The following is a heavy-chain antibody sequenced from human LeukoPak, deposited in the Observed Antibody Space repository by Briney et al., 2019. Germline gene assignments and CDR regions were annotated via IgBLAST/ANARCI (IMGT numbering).Heavy chain of an antibody. CDR2: INPNSGGT. V-gene: IGHV1-2*02. J-gene: IGHJ6*02. CDR1: GYTFTGYY. D-gene: IGHD2-2*01. CDR3: ARVVVPAAPLPGMDV. Sequence: ASVKVSCKASGYTFTGYYMHWVRQAPGQGLEWMGWINPNSGGTNYAQKFRGRVTMTRDTSISTAYMELSRLRSDDTDVYSCARVVVPAAPLPGMDVWGQGTTVTVSS.